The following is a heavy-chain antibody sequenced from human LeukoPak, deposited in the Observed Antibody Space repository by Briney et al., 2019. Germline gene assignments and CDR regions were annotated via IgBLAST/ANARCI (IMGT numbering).Heavy chain of an antibody. CDR1: GYTFTGYY. CDR2: INPNSGGT. Sequence: ASVKVSCKASGYTFTGYYMHWLRQAPGQGLEWMGWINPNSGGTNYAQKFQGRVTMTRDTSISTAYMELSRLRSDDTAVYYCARGSTEGYSSSRGGWFDPWGQGTLVTVSS. V-gene: IGHV1-2*02. J-gene: IGHJ5*02. D-gene: IGHD6-13*01. CDR3: ARGSTEGYSSSRGGWFDP.